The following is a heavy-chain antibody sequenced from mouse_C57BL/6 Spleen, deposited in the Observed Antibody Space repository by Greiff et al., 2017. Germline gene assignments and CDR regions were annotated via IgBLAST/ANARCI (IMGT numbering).Heavy chain of an antibody. CDR3: TRGNDY. CDR1: GYTFTDYE. J-gene: IGHJ2*01. V-gene: IGHV1-15*01. CDR2: IDPETGGT. Sequence: VQLQQSGAELVRPGASVTLSCKASGYTFTDYEMHWVKQTPVHGLEWIGAIDPETGGTAYNQKFKGKAILTADKSSSTAYMELRGLTSEDSAVNYCTRGNDYWGQGTTLTVSS.